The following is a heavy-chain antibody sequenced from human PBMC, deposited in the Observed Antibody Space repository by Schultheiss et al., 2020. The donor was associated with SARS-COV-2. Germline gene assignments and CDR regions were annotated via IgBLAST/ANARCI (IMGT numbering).Heavy chain of an antibody. CDR2: ISGSGGST. Sequence: GGSLRLSCAASGFTFSSYAMSWVRQAPGKGLEWVSAISGSGGSTYYADSVKGRFTISRDNSKNTLYLQMGSLRAEDTAVYYCARSKGMFWSGYYNDAFDIWGQGTMVTVSS. CDR3: ARSKGMFWSGYYNDAFDI. V-gene: IGHV3-23*01. J-gene: IGHJ3*02. CDR1: GFTFSSYA. D-gene: IGHD3-3*01.